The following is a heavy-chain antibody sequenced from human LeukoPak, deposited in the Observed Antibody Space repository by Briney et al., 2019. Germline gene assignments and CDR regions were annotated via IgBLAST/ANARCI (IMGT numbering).Heavy chain of an antibody. D-gene: IGHD3-22*01. Sequence: GGSLRLSCTASGFTLSSYEMSWIRQAPGKGLEWVSSIDYSGGSTYYADSVKGRFTISRDNSKNTLYLQLNSPRAEDTAVYYCAKDMYYDSSGPVFDYWGQGTLVTVSS. CDR1: GFTLSSYE. J-gene: IGHJ4*02. V-gene: IGHV3-23*01. CDR2: IDYSGGST. CDR3: AKDMYYDSSGPVFDY.